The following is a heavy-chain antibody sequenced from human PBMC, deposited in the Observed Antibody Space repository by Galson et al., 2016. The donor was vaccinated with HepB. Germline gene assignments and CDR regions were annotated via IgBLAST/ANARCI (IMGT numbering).Heavy chain of an antibody. J-gene: IGHJ4*02. Sequence: SLRLSCAASGFTFSNYGVHWVRQPPGKGLEWVAVIWYDGSIGYYADSVKGRFTISRDNSKNTLYLQMNSLKAEDTAVYYCVRETPPCGGDCYIYFDYWGQGTLVTVSS. CDR3: VRETPPCGGDCYIYFDY. D-gene: IGHD2-21*02. CDR2: IWYDGSIG. CDR1: GFTFSNYG. V-gene: IGHV3-33*01.